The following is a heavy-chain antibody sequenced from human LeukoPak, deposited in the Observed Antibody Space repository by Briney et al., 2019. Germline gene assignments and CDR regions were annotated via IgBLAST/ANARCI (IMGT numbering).Heavy chain of an antibody. CDR2: INPDGSGK. CDR3: AGGAN. Sequence: GGSLRLSCEASGFRFSGYWLNWVHQAPGQGLEWVANINPDGSGKYYVDSVKGRFTISRDDAKNSLYLQMNSLRAEDTAVYYCAGGANWGQGTPVTVSS. CDR1: GFRFSGYW. J-gene: IGHJ4*02. V-gene: IGHV3-7*04.